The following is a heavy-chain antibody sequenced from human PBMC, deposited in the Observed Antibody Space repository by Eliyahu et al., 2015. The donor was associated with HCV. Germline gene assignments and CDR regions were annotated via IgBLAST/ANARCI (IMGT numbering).Heavy chain of an antibody. CDR1: GFXFGSYA. J-gene: IGHJ4*02. CDR2: ISYDGSNK. CDR3: ARDRLDYRGTYFDY. V-gene: IGHV3-30-3*01. Sequence: QVQLVESGEAWSSLGGPLRLSCAASGFXFGSYAMPWVRQAPGKGGGWVSVISYDGSNKYYADSVKGRFTISRDNSKNTLYLQMNSLRAEDTAVYYCARDRLDYRGTYFDYWGQGTLVTVSS. D-gene: IGHD4-11*01.